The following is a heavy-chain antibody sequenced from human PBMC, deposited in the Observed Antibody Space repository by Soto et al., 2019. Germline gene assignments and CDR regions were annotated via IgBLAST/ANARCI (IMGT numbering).Heavy chain of an antibody. CDR2: ISGSGGST. J-gene: IGHJ6*02. V-gene: IGHV3-23*01. D-gene: IGHD5-12*01. CDR1: GFTFSSYA. CDR3: AKGGPGGWLAYGLDV. Sequence: PGGSLRLSCAASGFTFSSYAMTWVRQAPGKGLELVSPISGSGGSTYYADSVRGRFTISRDNSKNMLYLQMNSLRAEDTGVYYCAKGGPGGWLAYGLDVWGQGTTVTVSS.